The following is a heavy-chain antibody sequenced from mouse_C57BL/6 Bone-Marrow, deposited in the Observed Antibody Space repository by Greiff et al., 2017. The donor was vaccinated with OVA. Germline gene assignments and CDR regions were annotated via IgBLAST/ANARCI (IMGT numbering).Heavy chain of an antibody. Sequence: QVQLQQSGPELVKPGASVKISCKASGYAFSSSGMNWVKQRPGKGLEWIGRIYPGDGDTNYNGKFKGKATLTADKSSSTAYMQLSSLTSEDSAFYFCARKGDRDLMDYWGQGTSVTVSS. CDR2: IYPGDGDT. CDR1: GYAFSSSG. CDR3: ARKGDRDLMDY. V-gene: IGHV1-82*01. J-gene: IGHJ4*01.